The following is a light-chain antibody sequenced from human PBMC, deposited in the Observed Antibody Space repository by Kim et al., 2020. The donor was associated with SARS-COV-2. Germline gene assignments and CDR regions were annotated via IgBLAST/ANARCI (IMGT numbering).Light chain of an antibody. J-gene: IGKJ1*01. Sequence: EIVLTQSPGTLSLSPGERATLSCRASQSVTSSYLVWYQQKPGQPPRLLIYGASNRATGIPDRFSGSGSGTDFTLTISRLESEDLAVYYCQQYGTSLRTFGQGTKVEIK. CDR3: QQYGTSLRT. CDR2: GAS. V-gene: IGKV3-20*01. CDR1: QSVTSSY.